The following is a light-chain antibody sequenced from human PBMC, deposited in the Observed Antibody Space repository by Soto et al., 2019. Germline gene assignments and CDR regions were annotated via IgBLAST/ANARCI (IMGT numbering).Light chain of an antibody. CDR3: QKYSSVIT. V-gene: IGKV1-27*01. Sequence: DIPMTQSPSSLSASVGDRVTITCRASQGISNFLAWYQQKPGKVPKLLISAASTLQSEVPSRFSGSGSGTDFTRTITSLQPEDVATYYCQKYSSVITFGQGTRLEMK. J-gene: IGKJ5*01. CDR1: QGISNF. CDR2: AAS.